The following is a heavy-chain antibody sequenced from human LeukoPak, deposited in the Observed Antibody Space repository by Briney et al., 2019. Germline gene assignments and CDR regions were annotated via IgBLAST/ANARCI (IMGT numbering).Heavy chain of an antibody. CDR3: AKDRIWFGELDY. V-gene: IGHV3-30*18. CDR1: GFTFSSYG. CDR2: ISYDGTTK. J-gene: IGHJ4*02. Sequence: GGSLRLSCAASGFTFSSYGMHWVRQAPGKGLEWVALISYDGTTKYYGDSVKGRFTISRDNSKNTLYLQMDSLRAEDTAVYYCAKDRIWFGELDYWGQGTLVTVSS. D-gene: IGHD3-10*01.